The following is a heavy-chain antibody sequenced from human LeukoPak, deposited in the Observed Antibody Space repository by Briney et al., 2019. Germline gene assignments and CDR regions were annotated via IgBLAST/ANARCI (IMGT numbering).Heavy chain of an antibody. CDR2: IKSKTDGGTT. J-gene: IGHJ3*02. V-gene: IGHV3-15*01. D-gene: IGHD1-26*01. CDR1: GFTFSNAR. Sequence: GGSLRLSCAASGFTFSNARMSWVRQAPGKGLEWVGRIKSKTDGGTTDYAAPVKGRFTISRDDSKNTLYLQMNSLKTEDTAVYYCTTDGEWELPTAAFDIWGQGTMVTVSS. CDR3: TTDGEWELPTAAFDI.